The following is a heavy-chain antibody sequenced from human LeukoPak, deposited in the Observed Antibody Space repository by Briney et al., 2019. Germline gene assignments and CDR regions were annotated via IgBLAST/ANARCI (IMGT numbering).Heavy chain of an antibody. V-gene: IGHV3-7*04. CDR2: IKHDASDK. CDR1: GFTFSDYW. J-gene: IGHJ3*02. CDR3: ARTSKYSFDI. D-gene: IGHD2/OR15-2a*01. Sequence: GGSLRLSCVASGFTFSDYWMSWVRQAPGKGLEWVAHIKHDASDKYYVDSVKGRFTISRDNAKNSLYLPMNSLRAEDTAVYYCARTSKYSFDIWGQGTMVTVSS.